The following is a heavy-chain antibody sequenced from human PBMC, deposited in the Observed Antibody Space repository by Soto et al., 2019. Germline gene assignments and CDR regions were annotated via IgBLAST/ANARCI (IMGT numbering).Heavy chain of an antibody. CDR3: AREGDFSSGLDYGLDV. CDR2: TYYRSRWFN. J-gene: IGHJ6*02. CDR1: WVGVSNNNAG. D-gene: IGHD3-3*01. Sequence: SQALSHTSDISWVGVSNNNAGWNWNRQSPSRGLEWLGRTYYRSRWFNDYAVSVKSRITITPDTSKNQLSLQLNSVTPEDTAVYYCAREGDFSSGLDYGLDVWGQGTTVTVSS. V-gene: IGHV6-1*01.